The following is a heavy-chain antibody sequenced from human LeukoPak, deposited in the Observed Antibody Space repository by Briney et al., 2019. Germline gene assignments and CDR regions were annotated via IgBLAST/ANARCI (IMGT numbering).Heavy chain of an antibody. Sequence: PGGSLRLSCAASGFTFSDYGMHWVRQAPGKGLEWVAFIRYDGSNKYYADSVKGRFTISRDNSKNTLYLQMNSLRAEDTAVYYCAKDKDIVVVPAARSFDIWGQGTMVTVSS. V-gene: IGHV3-30*02. CDR2: IRYDGSNK. J-gene: IGHJ3*02. D-gene: IGHD2-2*01. CDR3: AKDKDIVVVPAARSFDI. CDR1: GFTFSDYG.